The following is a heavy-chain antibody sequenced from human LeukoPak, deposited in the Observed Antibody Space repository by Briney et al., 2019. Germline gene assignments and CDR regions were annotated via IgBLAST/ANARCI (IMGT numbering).Heavy chain of an antibody. V-gene: IGHV3-48*04. J-gene: IGHJ6*03. CDR2: ISSGGTTI. Sequence: GSLRLSCAVSGFTFSVYGMNWVRQAPGKGLEWLSHISSGGTTIYYADSVKGRFTVSRDNVENSLFLQMNSLRVDDTAVYYCVRDFEVPAAAPDYYYFYYMDAWGTGTTVTVSS. CDR3: VRDFEVPAAAPDYYYFYYMDA. CDR1: GFTFSVYG. D-gene: IGHD2-2*01.